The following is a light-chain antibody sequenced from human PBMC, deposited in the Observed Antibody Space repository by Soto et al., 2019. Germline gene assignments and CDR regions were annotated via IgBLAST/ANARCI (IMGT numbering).Light chain of an antibody. CDR1: QSVSSY. V-gene: IGKV3-11*01. J-gene: IGKJ1*01. CDR3: QQRSHWPPT. CDR2: DAS. Sequence: EIVLTQSPATLSLSPGERATLSCRASQSVSSYLAWYQQKPGQAPRLLIYDASTRATGIPARFSGSGSGTDFTLTISSLEPEDFAVYYCQQRSHWPPTFGQGTKVEIQ.